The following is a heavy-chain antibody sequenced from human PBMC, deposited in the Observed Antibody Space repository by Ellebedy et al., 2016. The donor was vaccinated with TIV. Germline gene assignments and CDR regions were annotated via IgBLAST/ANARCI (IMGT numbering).Heavy chain of an antibody. CDR2: IYYSGST. D-gene: IGHD3-10*01. CDR3: AREYYGSGSYRD. V-gene: IGHV4-59*01. J-gene: IGHJ4*02. CDR1: GGSISSYY. Sequence: PGGSLRLSCTASGGSISSYYWRWIRQPPGKGLEWIGYIYYSGSTNYNPSLKSRVTISVDTSKNQFSLKLRSVAAADTAVYYCAREYYGSGSYRDWGQGTLVTVSS.